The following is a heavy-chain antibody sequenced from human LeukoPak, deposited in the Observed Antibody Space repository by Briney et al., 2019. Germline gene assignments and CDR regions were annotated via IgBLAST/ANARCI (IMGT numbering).Heavy chain of an antibody. CDR1: GYTFTSYY. CDR3: ARPRTYYYGSGSYYNVPFDY. Sequence: ASVKVSRKASGYTFTSYYMHWVRQAPGQGLEWMGIINPSGGSTSYAQKFQGRVTMTRDTSTSTVYMELSSLRSEDTAVYYCARPRTYYYGSGSYYNVPFDYWGQGTLVTVSS. CDR2: INPSGGST. J-gene: IGHJ4*02. V-gene: IGHV1-46*01. D-gene: IGHD3-10*01.